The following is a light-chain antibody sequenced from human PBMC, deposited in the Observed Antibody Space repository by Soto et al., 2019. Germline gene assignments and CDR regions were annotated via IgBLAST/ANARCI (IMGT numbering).Light chain of an antibody. Sequence: SYELTQPPSVSVSPGQTARITCSGDALPKQYAYWYQQKPGQAPVLVIYKASERPSVIPERFSGSSSGTTVTLTISGVQAEDEADYYCQSADSSGTVVFGGGTKLTVL. CDR3: QSADSSGTVV. J-gene: IGLJ2*01. V-gene: IGLV3-25*03. CDR1: ALPKQY. CDR2: KAS.